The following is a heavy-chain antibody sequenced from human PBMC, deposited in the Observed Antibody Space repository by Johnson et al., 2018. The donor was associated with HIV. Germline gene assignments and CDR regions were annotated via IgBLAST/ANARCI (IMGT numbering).Heavy chain of an antibody. CDR2: ISGSGGRK. Sequence: MQLVESGGGLVQPGGSLSLSCAASGFTFSSYAMSWVRQAPGKGLEWVSAISGSGGRKYYADSVKGRFTISRDNSKKTLNLQMKSLRAEDTAVYYGARATGESAFEIWGQGTMVTVSS. CDR1: GFTFSSYA. D-gene: IGHD3-16*01. J-gene: IGHJ3*02. V-gene: IGHV3-23*04. CDR3: ARATGESAFEI.